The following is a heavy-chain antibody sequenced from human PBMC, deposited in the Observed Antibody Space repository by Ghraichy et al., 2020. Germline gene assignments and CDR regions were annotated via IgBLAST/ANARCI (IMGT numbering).Heavy chain of an antibody. CDR3: ARDMGDFWSGYLFDP. Sequence: SETLSLTCTVSGGSISSYYWSWIRQPPGKGLEWIGYIYYSGSTNYNPSLKSRVTISIDTSKNQFSLKLSSVTAADTAVYYCARDMGDFWSGYLFDPWGQGTLVTVSS. CDR2: IYYSGST. D-gene: IGHD3-3*01. V-gene: IGHV4-59*01. CDR1: GGSISSYY. J-gene: IGHJ5*02.